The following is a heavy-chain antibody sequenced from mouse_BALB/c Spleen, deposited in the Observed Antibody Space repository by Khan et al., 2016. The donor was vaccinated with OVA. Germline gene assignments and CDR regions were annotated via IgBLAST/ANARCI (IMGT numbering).Heavy chain of an antibody. J-gene: IGHJ3*01. Sequence: EVELVESGGGLVQPGESLKFSCESNEYEFPSHDMSWVRKTPEKRLELVAAINSDGGSTYYPDTMERRFIISRDNTKKTLYLQMSSLRSEDTALYNCACHNYRYSWFAYWGQGTLVTVSA. V-gene: IGHV5-2*01. CDR1: EYEFPSHD. D-gene: IGHD2-14*01. CDR2: INSDGGST. CDR3: ACHNYRYSWFAY.